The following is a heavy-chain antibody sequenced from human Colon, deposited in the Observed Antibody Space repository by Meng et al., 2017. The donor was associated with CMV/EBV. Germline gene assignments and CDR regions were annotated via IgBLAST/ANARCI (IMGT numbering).Heavy chain of an antibody. Sequence: EVQLVGSGGGLVQPGGSLRLSCAVSGFTFSDYWMYWVRQAPGKGLVWVSRIKSDGRSTDYADSVKGRFTISRDNSKKTLYLQMNSLRAEDTAVYYCAKPRGAGSWGRGTLVTVSS. V-gene: IGHV3-74*01. CDR2: IKSDGRST. J-gene: IGHJ5*02. D-gene: IGHD6-19*01. CDR3: AKPRGAGS. CDR1: GFTFSDYW.